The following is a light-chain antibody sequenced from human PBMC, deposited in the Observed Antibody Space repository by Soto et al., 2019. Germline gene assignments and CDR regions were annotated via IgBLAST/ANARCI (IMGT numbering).Light chain of an antibody. J-gene: IGKJ1*01. CDR2: GAS. V-gene: IGKV1-33*01. CDR3: QQYESPTET. Sequence: DIQISQYPSSLSSSIVDRVSFNCQTSKDISEYLAWYQQKPGQAPRLLIYGASRSDTGVPARFSGSGSGTDFTFTISSLEPEDNATYYCQQYESPTETFGPGTKVDIK. CDR1: KDISEY.